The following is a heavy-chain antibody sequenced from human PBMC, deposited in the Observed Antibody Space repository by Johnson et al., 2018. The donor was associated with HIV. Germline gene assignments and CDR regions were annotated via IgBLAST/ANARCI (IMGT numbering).Heavy chain of an antibody. CDR1: GFTFSSYA. CDR2: ISYDGSNK. CDR3: ARGGYSGYDPAGPNAFDI. Sequence: QVQLVESWGGVVQPGRSLRLSCAASGFTFSSYAMHWVRQAPGKGLEWVAVISYDGSNKYYADSVKGRFTISSDNSKNTLDLQMNSLRAEDTAVYYCARGGYSGYDPAGPNAFDIWGQGTMVTVSS. D-gene: IGHD5-12*01. V-gene: IGHV3-30*04. J-gene: IGHJ3*02.